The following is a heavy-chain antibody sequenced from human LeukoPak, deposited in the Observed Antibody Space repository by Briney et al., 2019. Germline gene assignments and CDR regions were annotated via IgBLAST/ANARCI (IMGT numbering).Heavy chain of an antibody. CDR1: GYTFTSYG. V-gene: IGHV1-18*01. CDR2: ISAYNGNT. D-gene: IGHD6-6*01. CDR3: ARGYSSSSIYYYYYMDV. Sequence: ASVKVSCKASGYTFTSYGISWVRQAPGQGLEWMGWISAYNGNTNYAQKFQGRVTITTDESTSTAYMELSSLRSEDTAVYYCARGYSSSSIYYYYYMDVWGKGTTVTVSS. J-gene: IGHJ6*03.